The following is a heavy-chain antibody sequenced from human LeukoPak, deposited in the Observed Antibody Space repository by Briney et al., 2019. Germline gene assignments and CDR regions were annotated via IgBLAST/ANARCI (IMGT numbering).Heavy chain of an antibody. CDR1: GXTFSNCA. J-gene: IGHJ4*02. D-gene: IGHD6-19*01. CDR3: AKYMSSGY. CDR2: VSGSGDST. V-gene: IGHV3-23*01. Sequence: GGSLRLSCAVSGXTFSNCAMSWVRQAPGKGREWVSGVSGSGDSTYYADSVKGRFTISRDNSKNTLYLQMNSLRAEDTAVYYCAKYMSSGYWGQGTLVTVSS.